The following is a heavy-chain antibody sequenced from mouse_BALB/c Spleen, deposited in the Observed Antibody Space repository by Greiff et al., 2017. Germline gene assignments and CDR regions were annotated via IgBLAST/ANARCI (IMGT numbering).Heavy chain of an antibody. D-gene: IGHD1-1*02. Sequence: EVKLVESGGGLVKLGGSLKLSCAASGFTFSSYYMSWVRQTPEKRLELVAAINSNGGSTYYPDTVKGRFTISRDNAKNTLYLQMSSLKSEDTALYYCARHGSYVRSHYYAMDYWGQGTSVTVSS. V-gene: IGHV5-6-2*01. CDR1: GFTFSSYY. CDR2: INSNGGST. J-gene: IGHJ4*01. CDR3: ARHGSYVRSHYYAMDY.